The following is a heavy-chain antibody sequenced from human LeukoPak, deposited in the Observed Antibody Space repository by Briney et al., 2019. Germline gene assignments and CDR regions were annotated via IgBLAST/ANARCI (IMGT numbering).Heavy chain of an antibody. Sequence: GGSLRLSCAASGFSFSSYAMSWVRHAPGKGLEWVSAISGSGGSTYYADSVKGRFTISRDNSKNTLYLQMNSLRAEDTAVYYCAKGYGSGCFDYWGQGTLVTVSS. CDR1: GFSFSSYA. CDR2: ISGSGGST. D-gene: IGHD6-19*01. V-gene: IGHV3-23*01. CDR3: AKGYGSGCFDY. J-gene: IGHJ4*02.